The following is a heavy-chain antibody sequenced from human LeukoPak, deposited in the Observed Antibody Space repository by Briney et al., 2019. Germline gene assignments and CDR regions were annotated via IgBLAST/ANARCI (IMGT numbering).Heavy chain of an antibody. CDR1: GGTFSSYT. V-gene: IGHV1-69*02. D-gene: IGHD5-12*01. J-gene: IGHJ5*02. Sequence: SVKVSCEASGGTFSSYTISWVRQAPGQGLEWMGRIIPILGIANYAQKFQGRVTITADKSTSTAYMELSSLRSEDTAVYYCARLLYSGYDWGGNWFDPWGQGTLVTASS. CDR3: ARLLYSGYDWGGNWFDP. CDR2: IIPILGIA.